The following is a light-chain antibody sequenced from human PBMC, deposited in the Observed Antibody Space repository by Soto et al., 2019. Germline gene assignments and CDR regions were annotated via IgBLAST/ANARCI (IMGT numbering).Light chain of an antibody. Sequence: DIQMTQSPSSLSASIGDRVTITCRASQNISFYLNWYQHKTGQAPKVLIYAASSLQAGVPQRFSGSGSGTDFTLSISSLQPEDFATYSCQQSYITPSTFGQGIKLEIK. CDR1: QNISFY. CDR2: AAS. J-gene: IGKJ2*01. V-gene: IGKV1-39*01. CDR3: QQSYITPST.